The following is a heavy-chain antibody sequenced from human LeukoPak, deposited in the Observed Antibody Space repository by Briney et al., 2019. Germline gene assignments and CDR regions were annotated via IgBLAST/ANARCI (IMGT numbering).Heavy chain of an antibody. J-gene: IGHJ4*02. D-gene: IGHD6-19*01. Sequence: SETLSLTCTVSGGSISSYYWSWIRQPAGKGLEWIGRIYSSGSTYYNPSLRSRVTMSVDAPKNQFSLKLNSVTAADTAVYYCARQSLYSSGRCEDYWGQGTLVTVSS. CDR3: ARQSLYSSGRCEDY. CDR2: IYSSGST. CDR1: GGSISSYY. V-gene: IGHV4-4*07.